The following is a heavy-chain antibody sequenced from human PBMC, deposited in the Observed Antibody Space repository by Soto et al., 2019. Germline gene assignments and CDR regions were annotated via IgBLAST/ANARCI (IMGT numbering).Heavy chain of an antibody. CDR2: IIPILGIA. D-gene: IGHD4-17*01. J-gene: IGHJ5*02. CDR1: GGTFSSYT. V-gene: IGHV1-69*08. Sequence: QVQLVQSGAEVKKPGSSVKVSCKASGGTFSSYTISWVRQAPGQGREWMGRIIPILGIANYAQKFQGRVTITADKSTSTAYMELSSLRSEDTAVYYCARDLTHYGDYEIRWFDPWGQGTLVTVSS. CDR3: ARDLTHYGDYEIRWFDP.